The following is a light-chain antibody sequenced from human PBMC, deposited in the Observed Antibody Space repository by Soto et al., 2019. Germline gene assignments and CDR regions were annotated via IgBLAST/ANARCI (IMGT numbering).Light chain of an antibody. V-gene: IGKV3-20*01. CDR1: QSVTSSF. CDR2: GAS. CDR3: QLYGNYMFT. Sequence: EVVLTQAPGNLSLSPGERATLSCRTSQSVTSSFLSWFQQKPGQPPRLLLYGASWRATGTPDRFSGSGSGTDFTLIISRLEPEDSAVYHCQLYGNYMFTFGQGTKVDIK. J-gene: IGKJ2*01.